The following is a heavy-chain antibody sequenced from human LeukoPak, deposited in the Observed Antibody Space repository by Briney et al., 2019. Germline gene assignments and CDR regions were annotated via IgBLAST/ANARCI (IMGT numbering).Heavy chain of an antibody. CDR1: GGSISSSSYY. CDR2: IYYSGST. D-gene: IGHD5-12*01. Sequence: SETLSLTCTVSGGSISSSSYYWGWIRQPPGKGLEWIGSIYYSGSTYYNPSLKSRVTISVDTSNNQFSLKLSSVTAADTAVYYCARLAARLSWFDPWGQGTLVTVSS. J-gene: IGHJ5*02. CDR3: ARLAARLSWFDP. V-gene: IGHV4-39*01.